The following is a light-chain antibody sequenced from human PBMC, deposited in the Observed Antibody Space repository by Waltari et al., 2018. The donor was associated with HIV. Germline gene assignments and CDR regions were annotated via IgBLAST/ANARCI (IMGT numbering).Light chain of an antibody. CDR1: SSNIGSNT. CDR3: AAWDDSLNGLV. V-gene: IGLV1-44*01. CDR2: RNN. Sequence: QSVLTQPPSASGTPGQRVTISCSGSSSNIGSNTVNWYQQLPGTAPKLLIYRNNQRPSGFPDRCSGSKSCTSASLAISGLQSEDEADYYCAAWDDSLNGLVFGTGTKVTVL. J-gene: IGLJ1*01.